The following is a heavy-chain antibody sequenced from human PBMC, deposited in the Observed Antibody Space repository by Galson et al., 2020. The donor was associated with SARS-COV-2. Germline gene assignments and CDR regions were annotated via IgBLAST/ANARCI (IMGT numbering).Heavy chain of an antibody. Sequence: KASETLSLTCTVSGGSISSYYWSWLRQPPGTGLEWIGYIYYSGSTNYNPSLKSRVTISVDTSKNQFSLKLSSVTAADTAVYYCAREWFGELLSPPEDAFDIWGQGTMVTVSS. D-gene: IGHD3-10*01. V-gene: IGHV4-59*01. J-gene: IGHJ3*02. CDR3: AREWFGELLSPPEDAFDI. CDR1: GGSISSYY. CDR2: IYYSGST.